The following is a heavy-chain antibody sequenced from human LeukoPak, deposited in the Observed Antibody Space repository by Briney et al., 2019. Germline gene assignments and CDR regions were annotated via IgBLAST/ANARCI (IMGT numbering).Heavy chain of an antibody. J-gene: IGHJ4*02. D-gene: IGHD3-3*01. CDR3: QMYYDFWSGYYGTDY. Sequence: ASVKVSCKASGYTFTSYGISWVRQAPGQGLEGMGWISAYNGNTNYAQKLQGRVTMTTDTSTSTAYMELRSLRSDDTAVYYCQMYYDFWSGYYGTDYWGQGTLVTVSS. CDR1: GYTFTSYG. V-gene: IGHV1-18*01. CDR2: ISAYNGNT.